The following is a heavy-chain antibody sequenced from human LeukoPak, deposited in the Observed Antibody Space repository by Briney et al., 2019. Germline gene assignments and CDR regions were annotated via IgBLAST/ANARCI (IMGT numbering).Heavy chain of an antibody. CDR3: ARESGRIQLWLFRDAFDI. D-gene: IGHD5-18*01. V-gene: IGHV4-39*02. Sequence: PSETLSLTCTVSGGSISSSSYYWGWIRQPPGKGLEWIGSIYYSGSTYYNPSLKSRVTISVDTSKNQFSLKLSSVTAADTAVYYCARESGRIQLWLFRDAFDIWGQGTMVTVSS. J-gene: IGHJ3*02. CDR2: IYYSGST. CDR1: GGSISSSSYY.